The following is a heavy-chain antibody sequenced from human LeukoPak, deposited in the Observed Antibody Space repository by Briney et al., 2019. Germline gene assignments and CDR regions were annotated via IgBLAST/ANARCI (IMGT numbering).Heavy chain of an antibody. D-gene: IGHD3-22*01. CDR1: GGSISSYY. CDR3: ARATSIAPFDY. V-gene: IGHV4-59*01. J-gene: IGHJ4*02. CDR2: IYYSGST. Sequence: SETLSLTCTVSGGSISSYYWSWIRQPPGKGLEWIGYIYYSGSTNYNPSLKGRVTISVDTSKNQFSLKLSSVTAADTAVYYCARATSIAPFDYWGQGTLVTVSS.